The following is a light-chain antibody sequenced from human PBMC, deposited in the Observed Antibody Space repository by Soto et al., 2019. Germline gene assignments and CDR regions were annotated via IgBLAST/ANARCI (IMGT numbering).Light chain of an antibody. J-gene: IGLJ1*01. CDR2: EVS. CDR3: SSSSSSTVRYV. CDR1: SSDVGSYDF. V-gene: IGLV2-14*01. Sequence: QSVLTQPASVSGSPGQSITMSCTGTSSDVGSYDFVSWYQQHPGKAPKLLIYEVSNRPSGVSARFSGSKSDNTASLTISGLQAADEADYFCSSSSSSTVRYVFGSGTKVIVL.